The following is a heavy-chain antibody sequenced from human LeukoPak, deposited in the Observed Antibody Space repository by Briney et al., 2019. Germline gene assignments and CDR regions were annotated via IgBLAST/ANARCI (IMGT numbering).Heavy chain of an antibody. CDR2: IPYDGTNK. D-gene: IGHD3-10*01. J-gene: IGHJ4*02. V-gene: IGHV3-30*02. CDR3: ARDQGGITRY. CDR1: GFTFSSYG. Sequence: GGSLRLSCVASGFTFSSYGMHWVRQAPGKGLEWVAFIPYDGTNKYYADSVKGRFTISRDNSKNTLYLQMNSLRAEDTAVYYCARDQGGITRYWGQGTLVTVSS.